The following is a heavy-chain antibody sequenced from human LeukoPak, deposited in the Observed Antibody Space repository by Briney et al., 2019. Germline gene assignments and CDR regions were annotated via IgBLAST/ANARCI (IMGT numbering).Heavy chain of an antibody. D-gene: IGHD3-3*01. Sequence: GGSLRLSCAASGFTFSSYAMSWVRQAPGKGLEWVSAISGSGGSTYYADSVKGRFTISRDNSKNTLYLQMNSLRAEDTAVYYCAKDGELLFTSEWLLSNNWFDPWGQGTLVTVSS. CDR2: ISGSGGST. CDR1: GFTFSSYA. V-gene: IGHV3-23*01. J-gene: IGHJ5*02. CDR3: AKDGELLFTSEWLLSNNWFDP.